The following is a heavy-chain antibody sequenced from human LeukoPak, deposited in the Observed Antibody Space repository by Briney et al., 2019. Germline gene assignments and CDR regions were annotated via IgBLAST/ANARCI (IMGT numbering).Heavy chain of an antibody. J-gene: IGHJ6*02. D-gene: IGHD6-6*01. CDR2: IYYSGST. CDR1: GGSISSYY. V-gene: IGHV4-59*01. Sequence: SETLSLTCTVSGGSISSYYWSWIRQPPGKGLEWIGYIYYSGSTNYNPSLKSRVTISVDTSKNQFSLKLSSVTAADTAVYYCARDNSSSRGYYYYGMDVWGQGTTVTVSS. CDR3: ARDNSSSRGYYYYGMDV.